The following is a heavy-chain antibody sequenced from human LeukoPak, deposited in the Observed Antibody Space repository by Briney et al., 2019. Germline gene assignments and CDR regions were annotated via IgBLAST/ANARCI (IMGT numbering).Heavy chain of an antibody. CDR2: INPSSGTT. V-gene: IGHV1-46*01. D-gene: IGHD1-26*01. CDR1: GYTFTGYY. CDR3: ARGSGELQYYFDY. Sequence: GASVKVSCKASGYTFTGYYMHWVRQAPGQGLEWMGIINPSSGTTNYAQKFQGRVTMTRDTSTSTVYMDLSSLRSEDTAVYYCARGSGELQYYFDYWGQGTLVTVSS. J-gene: IGHJ4*02.